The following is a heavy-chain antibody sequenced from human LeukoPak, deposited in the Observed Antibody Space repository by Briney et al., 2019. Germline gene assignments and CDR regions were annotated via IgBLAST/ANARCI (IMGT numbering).Heavy chain of an antibody. CDR2: IKSDGSEQ. CDR3: AKNNGWFHLAQ. V-gene: IGHV3-7*03. CDR1: GFNFRDYW. J-gene: IGHJ4*02. Sequence: GGSPRLSCAASGFNFRDYWMDWVRQAPGKGLEWVGHIKSDGSEQYYVDSVKGRFSISRDNAENEVYQEMNSLRVEDTALYYCAKNNGWFHLAQWGQGTLVTVSS. D-gene: IGHD6-19*01.